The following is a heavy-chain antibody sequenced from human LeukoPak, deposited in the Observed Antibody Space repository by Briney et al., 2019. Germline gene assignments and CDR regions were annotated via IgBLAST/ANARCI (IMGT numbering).Heavy chain of an antibody. CDR3: AKDLQNWNDVSGWFDP. CDR2: ISGSGGNT. Sequence: GGSLRLSCAASGFTFSSYGMHWVRQTPEKGLEWVSGISGSGGNTYYADSVKGRFTISRDNSKNTLYLQMNSLRAEDTAVYYCAKDLQNWNDVSGWFDPWGLGTLVTVSS. D-gene: IGHD1-1*01. V-gene: IGHV3-23*01. CDR1: GFTFSSYG. J-gene: IGHJ5*02.